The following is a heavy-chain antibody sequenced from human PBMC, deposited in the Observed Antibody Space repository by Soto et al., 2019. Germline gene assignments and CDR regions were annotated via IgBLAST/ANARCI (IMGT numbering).Heavy chain of an antibody. D-gene: IGHD1-26*01. V-gene: IGHV1-69*08. J-gene: IGHJ3*02. Sequence: QVQLVQSGAEVKKPGSSVKVSCKASGGTFSSYTISWVRQAPGQGLEWMGRIIPILGIANYAQKFQGRVTITADKSTSTAYMELSSLRAEDTAVYYWAGEGSGSYRVDIWGQGTMVTVSS. CDR1: GGTFSSYT. CDR2: IIPILGIA. CDR3: AGEGSGSYRVDI.